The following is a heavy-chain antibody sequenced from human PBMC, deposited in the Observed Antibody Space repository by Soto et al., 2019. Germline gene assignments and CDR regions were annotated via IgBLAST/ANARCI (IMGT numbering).Heavy chain of an antibody. V-gene: IGHV4-59*01. Sequence: QVQLQESGPGLVKPSETLSLICTVSGGSINSYYWSWLRQPPGRGLEWIGYIYYSGSTNYNPSLKCRVTISVDTSKNQFSLKLSSVTAADTAVYYCAREGLHGYYYGMDVWGQGTTVTVSS. D-gene: IGHD4-17*01. CDR3: AREGLHGYYYGMDV. J-gene: IGHJ6*02. CDR2: IYYSGST. CDR1: GGSINSYY.